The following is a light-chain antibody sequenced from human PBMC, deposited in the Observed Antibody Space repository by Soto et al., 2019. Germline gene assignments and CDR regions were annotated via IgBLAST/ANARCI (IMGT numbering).Light chain of an antibody. V-gene: IGLV6-57*01. CDR3: QSYDSSNVV. CDR2: EDN. Sequence: NFMLTQPHSVSESPGKTVTISCTRSSGSIASNYVQWYQQRPGSSPNTAIYEDNQRPSGVPDRFSGSIDSSSNSASLTISGLKTEDEADYYCQSYDSSNVVFGGGTKVTV. J-gene: IGLJ2*01. CDR1: SGSIASNY.